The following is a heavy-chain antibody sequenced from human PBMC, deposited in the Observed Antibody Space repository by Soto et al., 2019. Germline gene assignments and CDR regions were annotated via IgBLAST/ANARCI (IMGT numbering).Heavy chain of an antibody. J-gene: IGHJ4*02. V-gene: IGHV1-18*01. D-gene: IGHD3-3*01. Sequence: ASVKVSCKASGYTFTRSGISWVRQAPGQGPEWMGWISSYNGDTNYAQTFQGRVTMTTDTSTSTAYMELSSLRTADTAVYYCARDGPHISIFGYGDYWGQGSLVTVSS. CDR1: GYTFTRSG. CDR2: ISSYNGDT. CDR3: ARDGPHISIFGYGDY.